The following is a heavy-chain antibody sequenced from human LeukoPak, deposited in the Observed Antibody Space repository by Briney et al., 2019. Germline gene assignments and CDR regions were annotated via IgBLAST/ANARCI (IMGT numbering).Heavy chain of an antibody. J-gene: IGHJ4*02. CDR3: ARAYDSSGYPSDY. Sequence: GGSLGLSCAASGFTFSDYYMSWIRQAPGKGLEWVSAISGSGGSTYYADSVKGRFTISRDNSKNTLYLQMNSLRAEDTAVYYCARAYDSSGYPSDYWGQGTLVTVSS. V-gene: IGHV3-23*01. CDR2: ISGSGGST. D-gene: IGHD3-22*01. CDR1: GFTFSDYY.